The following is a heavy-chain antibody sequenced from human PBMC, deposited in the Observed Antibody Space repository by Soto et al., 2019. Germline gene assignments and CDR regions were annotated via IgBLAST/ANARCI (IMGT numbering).Heavy chain of an antibody. V-gene: IGHV4-39*01. CDR2: IYYSGST. CDR3: ARSGSYSSSWYYYYMDV. D-gene: IGHD6-13*01. CDR1: GGAISSSSYY. Sequence: SWRLRLSGRVAGGAISSSSYYWGWIRQPPGKGLEWIGSIYYSGSTYYNPSLKSRVTISVDTSKNQFSLKLSSVTVADTAVYYCARSGSYSSSWYYYYMDVWGKGTTVTVSS. J-gene: IGHJ6*03.